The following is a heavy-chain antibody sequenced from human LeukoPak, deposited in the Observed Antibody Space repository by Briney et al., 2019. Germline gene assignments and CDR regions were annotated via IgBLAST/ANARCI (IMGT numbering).Heavy chain of an antibody. CDR1: GHTFTSYA. J-gene: IGHJ4*02. D-gene: IGHD6-19*01. CDR2: INAGNGNT. V-gene: IGHV1-3*01. CDR3: ARSRAIGSGWPGNY. Sequence: ASVKVSCKASGHTFTSYAMHWVRQAPGQRLEWMGWINAGNGNTKYSQRFQGKVTITRDTSASTAYMELSSLRSEDTAVYYCARSRAIGSGWPGNYWGQGTLVTVSS.